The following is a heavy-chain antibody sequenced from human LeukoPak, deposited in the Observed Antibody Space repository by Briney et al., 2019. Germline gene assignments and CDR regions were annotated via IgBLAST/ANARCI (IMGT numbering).Heavy chain of an antibody. Sequence: ASMKVSCKASGYTFTSSDINWVRQATGEGLEWMGWMSPNSGDTGYAQKFQGRVTMTRDTSINTAYMELSRLRSDDTAVYYCARGYCSSTSCYMFGYFDYWGQGTLVTVSS. CDR1: GYTFTSSD. D-gene: IGHD2-2*02. J-gene: IGHJ4*02. CDR3: ARGYCSSTSCYMFGYFDY. CDR2: MSPNSGDT. V-gene: IGHV1-8*01.